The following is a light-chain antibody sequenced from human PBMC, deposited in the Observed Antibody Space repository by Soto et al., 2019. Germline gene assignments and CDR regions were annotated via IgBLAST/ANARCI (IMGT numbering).Light chain of an antibody. CDR3: QCRHSSLSDVI. Sequence: QSVLTQPPSVSGDPGQRVTISCTGTSSNIGAGYDVHWYQQLPGTAPKLLIYDNNNRPSGVPDRFSGFKSDTSASLVITGLQDGEDADDYCQCRHSSLSDVIFCGGTKVTAL. J-gene: IGLJ2*01. CDR1: SSNIGAGYD. CDR2: DNN. V-gene: IGLV1-40*01.